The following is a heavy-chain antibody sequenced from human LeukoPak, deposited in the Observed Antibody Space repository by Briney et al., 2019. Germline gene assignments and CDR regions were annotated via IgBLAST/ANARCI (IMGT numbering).Heavy chain of an antibody. CDR3: ARDSGNYLDAFDI. V-gene: IGHV3-21*01. Sequence: GGSLRLSCAASGFTFSRHSINWVRQAPGKGLEWVSSISSSSSYIYYADSVKGRFTISRDNAKNSLYLQMNSLRAEDTAVYYFARDSGNYLDAFDIWGKGTMVTVS. CDR1: GFTFSRHS. J-gene: IGHJ3*02. D-gene: IGHD1-14*01. CDR2: ISSSSSYI.